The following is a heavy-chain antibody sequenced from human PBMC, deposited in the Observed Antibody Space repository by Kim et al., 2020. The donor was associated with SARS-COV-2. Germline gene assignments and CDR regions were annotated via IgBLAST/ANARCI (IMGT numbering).Heavy chain of an antibody. CDR1: GFTFDDYA. CDR2: ISWNSGSI. CDR3: AKASGDYGTNWFDP. Sequence: GGSLRLSCAASGFTFDDYAMHWVRQAPGKGLEWVSGISWNSGSIGYADSVKGRFTISRDNAKNSLYLQMNSLRAEDTALYYCAKASGDYGTNWFDPWGQG. J-gene: IGHJ5*02. V-gene: IGHV3-9*01. D-gene: IGHD4-17*01.